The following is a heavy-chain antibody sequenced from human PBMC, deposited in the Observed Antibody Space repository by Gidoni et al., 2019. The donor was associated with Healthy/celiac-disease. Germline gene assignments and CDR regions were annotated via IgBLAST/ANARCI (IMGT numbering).Heavy chain of an antibody. CDR2: IRGSGGST. CDR1: GFPLSSYA. J-gene: IGHJ6*02. D-gene: IGHD3-22*01. CDR3: AKVDIVVVTMPYYYGMDV. V-gene: IGHV3-23*01. Sequence: EVQLLESGGGLVQPVGSLRLSCPASGFPLSSYAMSWVRRAPGKGLEWVSAIRGSGGSTYYADSVKGRFTISRDNSKNTLYLKMNSLRAEDTAVYYCAKVDIVVVTMPYYYGMDVWGQGTTVTVSS.